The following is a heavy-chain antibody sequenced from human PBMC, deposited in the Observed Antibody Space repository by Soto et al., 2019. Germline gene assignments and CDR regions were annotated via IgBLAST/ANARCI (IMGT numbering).Heavy chain of an antibody. J-gene: IGHJ5*02. CDR3: AISSDSPNWFDP. D-gene: IGHD6-6*01. CDR1: GYTFTGYY. Sequence: ASVKVSCKASGYTFTGYYMHWVRQAPGQGLEWMGWINPNSGGTNYAQKFQGRVTMTRDTSISTAYMELSRLGSDDTAVYYCAISSDSPNWFDPWGQGTLVTVSS. V-gene: IGHV1-2*02. CDR2: INPNSGGT.